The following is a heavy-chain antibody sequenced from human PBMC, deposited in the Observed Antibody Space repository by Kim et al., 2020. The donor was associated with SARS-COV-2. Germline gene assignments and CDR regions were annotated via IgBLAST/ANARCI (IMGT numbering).Heavy chain of an antibody. Sequence: SAGSHTEYADSVKGRFTTSRDNAKNTLYLQMHSLRADDTAVYYCTRGYDSWGQGTLVTVSS. CDR3: TRGYDS. CDR2: SAGSHT. J-gene: IGHJ4*02. V-gene: IGHV3-74*03.